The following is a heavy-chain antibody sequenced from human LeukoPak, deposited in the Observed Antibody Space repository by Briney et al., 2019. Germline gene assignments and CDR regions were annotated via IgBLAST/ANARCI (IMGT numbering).Heavy chain of an antibody. CDR3: AGGQDIVVVPAAKGLDYYYYMDV. CDR1: GGTFSSYA. CDR2: IIPIFGTA. J-gene: IGHJ6*03. V-gene: IGHV1-69*05. Sequence: SVKVSCKASGGTFSSYAISWVRQAPGQGLEWMGGIIPIFGTANYAQKFQGRVTITTDESTSTAYMELSSLRSEDTAVYYCAGGQDIVVVPAAKGLDYYYYMDVWGKGTTVTVSS. D-gene: IGHD2-2*01.